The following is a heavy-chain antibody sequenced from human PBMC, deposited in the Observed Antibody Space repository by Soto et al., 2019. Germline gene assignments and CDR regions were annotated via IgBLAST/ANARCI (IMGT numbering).Heavy chain of an antibody. CDR3: ARPSVAGTLDYFDY. Sequence: AESLKISCKGSGYIFTSYWICWVRQMPGKGLEWMGIIYPGDSDTRYSPSFQGQVTISADKSISTAYLQWCSLKASDTAMYYCARPSVAGTLDYFDYWGQGTLVTVS. J-gene: IGHJ4*02. D-gene: IGHD6-13*01. CDR1: GYIFTSYW. V-gene: IGHV5-51*01. CDR2: IYPGDSDT.